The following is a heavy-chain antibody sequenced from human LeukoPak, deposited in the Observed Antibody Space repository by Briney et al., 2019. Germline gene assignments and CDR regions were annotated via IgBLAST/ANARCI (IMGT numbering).Heavy chain of an antibody. Sequence: EASDSLSLTCTVSGGSISSVGDYWSWIRRPPGKGLECIGYIYHSGSTYYNPSLKSRVTISVDRSKNQFSLKLSSVTAADTAVYYCARAGLPPGKEFDPWGQGTLVTVSS. CDR1: GGSISSVGDY. D-gene: IGHD4-11*01. V-gene: IGHV4-30-2*01. CDR3: ARAGLPPGKEFDP. CDR2: IYHSGST. J-gene: IGHJ5*02.